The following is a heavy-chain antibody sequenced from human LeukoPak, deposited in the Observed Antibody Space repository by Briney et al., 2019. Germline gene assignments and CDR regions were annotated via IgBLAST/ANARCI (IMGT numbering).Heavy chain of an antibody. D-gene: IGHD6-13*01. CDR2: INHSGST. CDR3: ARVGGRARIAAAGKDY. CDR1: GGSFSDYY. J-gene: IGHJ4*02. V-gene: IGHV4-34*01. Sequence: SEALSLTCAVYGGSFSDYYWSWIRQPPGKGLEWIGEINHSGSTNYNPSLKSRVTISVDTSKNQFSLKLSSVTAADTAVYYCARVGGRARIAAAGKDYWGQGTLVTVSS.